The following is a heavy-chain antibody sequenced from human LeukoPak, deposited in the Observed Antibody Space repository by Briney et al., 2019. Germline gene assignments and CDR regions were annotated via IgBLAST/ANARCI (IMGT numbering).Heavy chain of an antibody. D-gene: IGHD6-19*01. J-gene: IGHJ4*02. CDR2: IQPSGGST. CDR1: GYTFTSYH. Sequence: ASVKVSCKASGYTFTSYHMHWVRQAPGQGLEWMGIIQPSGGSTSYAQKFQGKGTMTRDTSTSTVYMELSSLRSEDTAVYYCARGAVAGRRFDYWGQGTLVTVSS. CDR3: ARGAVAGRRFDY. V-gene: IGHV1-46*03.